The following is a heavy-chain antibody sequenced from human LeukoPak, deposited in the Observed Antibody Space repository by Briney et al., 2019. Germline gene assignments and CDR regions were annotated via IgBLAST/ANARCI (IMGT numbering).Heavy chain of an antibody. D-gene: IGHD3-22*01. J-gene: IGHJ4*02. CDR2: IYYNGRA. V-gene: IGHV4-59*08. CDR1: GGSISSSY. Sequence: SETLSLTCTVSGGSISSSYWAWIRQPPGEGLQWFGYIYYNGRATYNPSLKSRVTISVDTSKNQFSLKLSSVTAADTAVYYCTRRSSESFDFWGQGILVTVSS. CDR3: TRRSSESFDF.